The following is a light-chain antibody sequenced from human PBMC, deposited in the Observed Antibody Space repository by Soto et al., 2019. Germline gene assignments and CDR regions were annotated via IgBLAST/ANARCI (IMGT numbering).Light chain of an antibody. CDR2: GAS. J-gene: IGKJ5*01. CDR1: QNVDSNY. CDR3: QQYGSSPT. V-gene: IGKV3-20*01. Sequence: EIVLTQSPGTLSLSPGEEATLSCRASQNVDSNYLAWYQQKPGQAPRLLMFGASSRATGIADRFSGSGSGTEFTLTISRLEPEDFAVYYCQQYGSSPTFGQGTRLE.